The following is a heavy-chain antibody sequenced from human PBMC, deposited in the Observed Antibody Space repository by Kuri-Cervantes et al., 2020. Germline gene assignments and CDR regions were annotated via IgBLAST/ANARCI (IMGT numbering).Heavy chain of an antibody. J-gene: IGHJ4*02. CDR3: AREIGTAVDY. V-gene: IGHV7-4-1*02. Sequence: ASVKVSCKASGYTFTGYYIHWVRQAPGQGLEWMGWINTNTGNPTYAQGFTGRFVFSLDTSVSTAYLQISSLKAEDTAVYYCAREIGTAVDYWGQGTLVTVSS. D-gene: IGHD1-1*01. CDR1: GYTFTGYY. CDR2: INTNTGNP.